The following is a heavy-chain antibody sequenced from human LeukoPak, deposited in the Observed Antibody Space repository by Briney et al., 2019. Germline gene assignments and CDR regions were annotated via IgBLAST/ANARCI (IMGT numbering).Heavy chain of an antibody. D-gene: IGHD6-19*01. Sequence: SENLSLTCAVYGGSFSGYYWSWIRQPPGKGLEWIGEINHSGSTNYNPSLKSRVTISVDTSKNQFSLKLSSVTAADTAVYYCARDLGIAVAGYWGQGTLVTVSS. V-gene: IGHV4-34*01. CDR3: ARDLGIAVAGY. J-gene: IGHJ4*02. CDR2: INHSGST. CDR1: GGSFSGYY.